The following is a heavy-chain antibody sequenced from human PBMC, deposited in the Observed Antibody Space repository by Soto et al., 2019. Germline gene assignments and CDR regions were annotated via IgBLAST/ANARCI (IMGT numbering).Heavy chain of an antibody. D-gene: IGHD3-16*01. Sequence: QVQLQESGPGLVKPSETLSLTCTVSGGSISSYYWSWIRQPPGKGLEWIGYIYYSGSTNYNPSLTSRVTISVDTSKNQFSMKLRSVTAAATAVYYCERRGDTSYYYYYMDVWGKGTTVTVSS. J-gene: IGHJ6*03. CDR1: GGSISSYY. V-gene: IGHV4-59*01. CDR2: IYYSGST. CDR3: ERRGDTSYYYYYMDV.